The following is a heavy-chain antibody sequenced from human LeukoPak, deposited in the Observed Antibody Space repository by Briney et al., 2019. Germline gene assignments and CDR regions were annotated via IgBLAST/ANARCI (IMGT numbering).Heavy chain of an antibody. D-gene: IGHD3-16*01. V-gene: IGHV3-11*01. CDR1: GFTFSDYY. CDR2: ISSSGSTI. Sequence: PGGSLRLSCAASGFTFSDYYMSRIRQAPGKGLEWVSYISSSGSTIYYADSVKGRFTISRDNAKNPLYLQMNSLRAEDTAVYYCARRLHVWGTNWFDPWGQGTLVTVSS. J-gene: IGHJ5*02. CDR3: ARRLHVWGTNWFDP.